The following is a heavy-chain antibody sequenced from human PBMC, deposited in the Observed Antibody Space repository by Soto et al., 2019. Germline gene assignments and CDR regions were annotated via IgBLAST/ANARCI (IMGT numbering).Heavy chain of an antibody. CDR1: GFGLNIHA. CDR2: VSNDGATK. V-gene: IGHV3-30-3*01. D-gene: IGHD1-26*01. J-gene: IGHJ4*02. Sequence: QLVESGGGVVQPGTSLRLSCAASGFGLNIHALHWVRQAPGKGLEWVAVVSNDGATKFYADSVKGRFTISRDNFKNTVYLQLNTVKSDDTALHHCAASRTSPSGSPIDYWGQGTVVAVSS. CDR3: AASRTSPSGSPIDY.